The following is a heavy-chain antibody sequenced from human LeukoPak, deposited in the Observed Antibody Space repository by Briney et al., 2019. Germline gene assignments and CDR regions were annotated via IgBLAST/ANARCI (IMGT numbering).Heavy chain of an antibody. J-gene: IGHJ4*02. V-gene: IGHV3-30*02. D-gene: IGHD3-10*01. CDR1: GFAFSSYG. CDR2: IRYDGSNK. CDR3: AKDLGYYGSGSYYNQWLFDY. Sequence: PGGSLRLSCAASGFAFSSYGMHWVRQAPGKGLEWVAFIRYDGSNKYYAGSVKGRFTISSDNSKNTLYLQMNSLRAEDTAVYYCAKDLGYYGSGSYYNQWLFDYWGQGTLVTVSS.